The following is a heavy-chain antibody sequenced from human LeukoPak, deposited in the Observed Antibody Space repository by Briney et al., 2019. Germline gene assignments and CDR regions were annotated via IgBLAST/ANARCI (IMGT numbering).Heavy chain of an antibody. V-gene: IGHV3-30-3*01. D-gene: IGHD3-22*01. J-gene: IGHJ6*02. CDR1: GFTFSSYS. Sequence: GGSLRPSCAASGFTFSSYSMHWVRQAPGKGLEWVAVISYDGSNKYSADSVKGRFTISRDNSKNTLYLQMNSLRREDTAEYYCARAEYDRSGSIYYYYGMDIWGQGTTVTVSS. CDR2: ISYDGSNK. CDR3: ARAEYDRSGSIYYYYGMDI.